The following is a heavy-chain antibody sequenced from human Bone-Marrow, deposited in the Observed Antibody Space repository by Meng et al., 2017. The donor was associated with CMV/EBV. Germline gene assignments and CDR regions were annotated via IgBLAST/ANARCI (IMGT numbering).Heavy chain of an antibody. D-gene: IGHD2-2*01. J-gene: IGHJ4*02. CDR2: VGNKASRYTT. V-gene: IGHV3-72*01. CDR1: GFIFSDHY. Sequence: GGSLRLSCAGSGFIFSDHYIDWVRQAPGKGLEWVGRVGNKASRYTTEYAASVTGRFTFSRGDSENSLFLQMNSLRAKDTALYYCARGDCSSTSCPLGYWGQGTLVTVSS. CDR3: ARGDCSSTSCPLGY.